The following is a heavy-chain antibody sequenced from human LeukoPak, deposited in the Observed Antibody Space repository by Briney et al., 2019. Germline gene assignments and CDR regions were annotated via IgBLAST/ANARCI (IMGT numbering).Heavy chain of an antibody. D-gene: IGHD6-13*01. CDR3: ARAPLIAASSIGEFDY. V-gene: IGHV1-2*02. CDR2: INPNSGGT. J-gene: IGHJ4*02. Sequence: ASVKVSCKASGYTFTGYYMHWVRQAPGQGLEWMGWINPNSGGTNYAQKFQGRVTMTRDTSISTAYMELSRLRSDDTAVYYCARAPLIAASSIGEFDYWGQGTLVTVSS. CDR1: GYTFTGYY.